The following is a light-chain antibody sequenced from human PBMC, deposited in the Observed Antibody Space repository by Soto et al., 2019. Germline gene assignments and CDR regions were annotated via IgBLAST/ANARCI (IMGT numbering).Light chain of an antibody. Sequence: EIVLTQSPATLSLSPWERATLSCWASQSVRSRFFAWYQHKHGQAHRLLIHNVSIRATGIPDRFGASGSGTDFTLTISRLEPEDVAVYYCQQYGSSPWTLGQGTKVEVK. V-gene: IGKV3-20*01. J-gene: IGKJ1*01. CDR2: NVS. CDR3: QQYGSSPWT. CDR1: QSVRSRF.